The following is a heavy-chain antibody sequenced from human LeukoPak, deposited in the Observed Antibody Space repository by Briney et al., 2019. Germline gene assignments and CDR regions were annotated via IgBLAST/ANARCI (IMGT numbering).Heavy chain of an antibody. J-gene: IGHJ5*02. CDR3: ARGGYYDILTGYYPYNWFDP. Sequence: SQTLSLTCAVSGGSISSGGYSWSWIRQPPGKGLEWIGYIYYSGSTNYNPSLKSRVTISVDTSKNQFSLKLSSVTAADTAVYYCARGGYYDILTGYYPYNWFDPWGQGTLVTVSS. CDR2: IYYSGST. CDR1: GGSISSGGYS. D-gene: IGHD3-9*01. V-gene: IGHV4-61*08.